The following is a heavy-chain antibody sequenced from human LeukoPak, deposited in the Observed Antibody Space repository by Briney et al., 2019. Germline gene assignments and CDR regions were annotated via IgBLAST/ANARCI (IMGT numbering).Heavy chain of an antibody. Sequence: ASVKVSCKASGYTFTGYYMHWVGQAPGQGLEWMGWINPNSGGTNYAQKFQGRATMTRDTSISTAYMELSRLRSDDTAVYYCARGPRGYCSGGSCYNWFDPWGQGTLVTVSS. D-gene: IGHD2-15*01. CDR3: ARGPRGYCSGGSCYNWFDP. J-gene: IGHJ5*02. CDR2: INPNSGGT. CDR1: GYTFTGYY. V-gene: IGHV1-2*02.